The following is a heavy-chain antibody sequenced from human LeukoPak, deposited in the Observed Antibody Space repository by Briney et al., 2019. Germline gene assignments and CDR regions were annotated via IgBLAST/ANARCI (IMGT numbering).Heavy chain of an antibody. V-gene: IGHV5-51*01. CDR3: ARRGYQIGRYGSDSGGQYYGFDS. CDR2: MYPDDSDT. J-gene: IGHJ4*02. Sequence: RRGESLKISCKASGYTFSTYWIGWVRQMPGKGLEWMGIMYPDDSDTKYSPSFQGQVTISADKSISTAYLQWSSLKASDTAIYYCARRGYQIGRYGSDSGGQYYGFDSWGQGTLVTVSS. CDR1: GYTFSTYW. D-gene: IGHD3-22*01.